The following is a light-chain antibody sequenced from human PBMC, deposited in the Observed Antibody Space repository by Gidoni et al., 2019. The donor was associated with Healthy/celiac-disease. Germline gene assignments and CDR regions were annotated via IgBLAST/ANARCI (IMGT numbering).Light chain of an antibody. Sequence: DIVMTQSPLSLLVTPGEPASIPCRSSQSLLHSNGYNYLDWYLQKPGQSPQPLIYLGSNRASGVPDRFSGSGSGTDFTLKISRVEAEDVGVYYCMQALQTPLFTFGPGTKVDIK. J-gene: IGKJ3*01. V-gene: IGKV2-28*01. CDR3: MQALQTPLFT. CDR1: QSLLHSNGYNY. CDR2: LGS.